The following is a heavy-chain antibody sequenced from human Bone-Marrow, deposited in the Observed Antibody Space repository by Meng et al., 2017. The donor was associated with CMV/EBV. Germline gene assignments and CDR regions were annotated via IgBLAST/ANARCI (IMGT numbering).Heavy chain of an antibody. CDR1: GGSFSGYY. CDR3: ARAAAYQVPPYYYGMDV. Sequence: SETLSLTCAVYGGSFSGYYWSWIRQPPGKGLEWIGEINHSGSTNYNPSLKSRVTISVDTSKNQFSLKLSSVTAADTAVYYCARAAAYQVPPYYYGMDVWGQVTTVTVSS. V-gene: IGHV4-34*01. J-gene: IGHJ6*02. CDR2: INHSGST. D-gene: IGHD2-2*01.